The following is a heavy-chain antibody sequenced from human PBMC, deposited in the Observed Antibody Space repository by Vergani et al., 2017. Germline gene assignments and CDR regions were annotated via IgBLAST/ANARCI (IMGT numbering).Heavy chain of an antibody. V-gene: IGHV1-46*01. J-gene: IGHJ3*02. CDR3: ARDFGVVDAEVHDAFDI. Sequence: QVQLVQSGAEVKKPGASVKVSCKASGYTFTSYYMHWVRQAPGQGLEWMGIINPSGGSTSYAQKFQGRVTMTMDTSTSTVYMELSSLRSEDTTVYYCARDFGVVDAEVHDAFDIWGQGTMVTVSS. CDR2: INPSGGST. D-gene: IGHD3-22*01. CDR1: GYTFTSYY.